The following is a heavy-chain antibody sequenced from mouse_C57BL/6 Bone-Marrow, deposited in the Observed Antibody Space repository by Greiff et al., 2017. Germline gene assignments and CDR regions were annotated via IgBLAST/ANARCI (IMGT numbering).Heavy chain of an antibody. CDR1: GYTFTSYG. D-gene: IGHD1-1*01. CDR3: ARECGTKVVAKAD. V-gene: IGHV1-81*01. Sequence: VQLQQSGAELARPGASVKLSCKASGYTFTSYGISWVRQRPGQGLEWIGEIYPRSGNTYYNEKFKGKATLTADKSSSTAYMELRSLTSEDSAVYFCARECGTKVVAKADWGKGTLVTVDA. CDR2: IYPRSGNT. J-gene: IGHJ3*01.